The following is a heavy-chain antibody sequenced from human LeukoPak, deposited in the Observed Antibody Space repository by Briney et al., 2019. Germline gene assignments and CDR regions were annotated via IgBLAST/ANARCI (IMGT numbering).Heavy chain of an antibody. V-gene: IGHV1-2*02. CDR2: INPNSGGT. J-gene: IGHJ4*02. D-gene: IGHD2-15*01. CDR3: ARVDIVVVVADY. CDR1: GYTFTSYY. Sequence: GASVKVSCKASGYTFTSYYMHWVRQAPGQGLEWMGWINPNSGGTNYAQKFQGRVTMTRDTSISTAYMELSRLRSDDTAVYYCARVDIVVVVADYWGQGTLVTVSS.